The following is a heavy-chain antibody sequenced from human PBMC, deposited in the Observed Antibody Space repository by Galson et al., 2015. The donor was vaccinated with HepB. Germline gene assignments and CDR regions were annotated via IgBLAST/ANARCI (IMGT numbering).Heavy chain of an antibody. CDR3: ASRDCCCGSCYNHDAFDI. CDR2: INSSGSST. V-gene: IGHV3-74*01. J-gene: IGHJ3*02. D-gene: IGHD2-15*01. Sequence: SLRLSCAASGFTFSSYPMHWVRQAPGKGLEWVSRINSSGSSTYYADSVKGRFTISRDNAKNTLYLQMNSLRAEDTAVYYCASRDCCCGSCYNHDAFDIWGQGTMVTVSS. CDR1: GFTFSSYP.